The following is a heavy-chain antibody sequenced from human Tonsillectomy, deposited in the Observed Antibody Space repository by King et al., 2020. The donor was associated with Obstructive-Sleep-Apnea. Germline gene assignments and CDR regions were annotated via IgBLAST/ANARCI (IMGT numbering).Heavy chain of an antibody. Sequence: MQLQESGPGLVKPSETLSLTCTVSGGFISSSSYYWGWLRQPPGKGLEWIGSIYYSVSTYYNPSLKSRVTISEDTSKNHFSLKLSSVTAADTAVYYCNVLVRYYGSGSYYPYFDYWGQGTLVTVSS. J-gene: IGHJ4*02. CDR2: IYYSVST. V-gene: IGHV4-39*07. CDR1: GGFISSSSYY. CDR3: NVLVRYYGSGSYYPYFDY. D-gene: IGHD3-10*01.